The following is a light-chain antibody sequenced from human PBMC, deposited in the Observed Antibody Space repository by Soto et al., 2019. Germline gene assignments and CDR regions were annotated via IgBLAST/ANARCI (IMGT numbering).Light chain of an antibody. CDR2: YDS. Sequence: SYELTQPPSVSVAPGKTAKITCGGNTIGSKSVHWYEQKPGQAPVLVIYYDSARPSGIPERFSGSNSGNTASLSIGRVEAGDEADYYCQVWDSSSDHVVFGGGTKLTVL. J-gene: IGLJ2*01. V-gene: IGLV3-21*04. CDR3: QVWDSSSDHVV. CDR1: TIGSKS.